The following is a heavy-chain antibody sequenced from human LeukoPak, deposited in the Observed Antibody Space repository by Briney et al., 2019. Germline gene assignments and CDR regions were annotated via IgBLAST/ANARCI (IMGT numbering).Heavy chain of an antibody. Sequence: SETLSLTCTVSGGSISSYYWSWIRQPAGKGLEWIGRIYTSGSTNYNPSLKSRVTMSVDTSKNQFSLKLSSVTAADTAVYYCARSGSFEDYYYYYMDVWGKGTTVTISS. CDR3: ARSGSFEDYYYYYMDV. CDR1: GGSISSYY. CDR2: IYTSGST. V-gene: IGHV4-4*07. J-gene: IGHJ6*03. D-gene: IGHD1-26*01.